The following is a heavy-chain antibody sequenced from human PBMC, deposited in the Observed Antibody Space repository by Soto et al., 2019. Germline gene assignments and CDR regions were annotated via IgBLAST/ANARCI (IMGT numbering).Heavy chain of an antibody. D-gene: IGHD1-26*01. Sequence: EVQVVQSGGGLIQPGGSLRLSCTISGIDFRYYGMNWVRQAPGKGLEWVAHISRSGNNSYFADSVKGRFSISRDNIKNSVDLQMNSLRVEDTAIYYCSGRFDYWGQGTRVTVSS. J-gene: IGHJ4*02. V-gene: IGHV3-48*03. CDR1: GIDFRYYG. CDR3: SGRFDY. CDR2: ISRSGNNS.